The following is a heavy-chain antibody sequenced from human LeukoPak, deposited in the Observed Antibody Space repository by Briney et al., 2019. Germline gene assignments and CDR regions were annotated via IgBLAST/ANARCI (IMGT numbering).Heavy chain of an antibody. D-gene: IGHD2-15*01. J-gene: IGHJ4*02. Sequence: SVKVSCKASGGTFSSYAISWVRQAPGQGLEWMGRIIPIFGTANYAQKFQGRATITTDESTSTAYMELSSLRSEDPAVYYCARPARSCSGGSCHTLYFDYWGQGTLVTVSS. CDR2: IIPIFGTA. V-gene: IGHV1-69*05. CDR1: GGTFSSYA. CDR3: ARPARSCSGGSCHTLYFDY.